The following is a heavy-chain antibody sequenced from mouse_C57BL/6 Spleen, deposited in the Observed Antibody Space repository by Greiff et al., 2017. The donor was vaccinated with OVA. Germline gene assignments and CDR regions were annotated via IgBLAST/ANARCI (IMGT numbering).Heavy chain of an antibody. CDR2: ISYSGST. CDR1: GYSITSGYD. D-gene: IGHD1-1*01. V-gene: IGHV3-1*01. CDR3: ARAPYYGSSWYFDV. Sequence: EVKLMESGPGMVKPSQSLSLTCTVTGYSITSGYDWHWIRHFPGNKLEWMGYISYSGSTNYNPSLKSRISITHDTSKNHFFLKLNSVPTEDTATYYCARAPYYGSSWYFDVWGTGTTVTVSS. J-gene: IGHJ1*03.